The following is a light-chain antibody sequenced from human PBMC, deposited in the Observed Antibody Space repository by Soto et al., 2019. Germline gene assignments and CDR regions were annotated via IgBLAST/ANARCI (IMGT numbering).Light chain of an antibody. Sequence: EIVLTQSPGTLSLSPGERATLSCRASQSVSSIYLAWYQQKPGQAPRLLIYGASSRATGIPDRFSGSGSGTDFTLTISRLEPEDFAVYYCQQYGSSRWTFGQGTKVDTK. CDR1: QSVSSIY. CDR3: QQYGSSRWT. J-gene: IGKJ1*01. V-gene: IGKV3-20*01. CDR2: GAS.